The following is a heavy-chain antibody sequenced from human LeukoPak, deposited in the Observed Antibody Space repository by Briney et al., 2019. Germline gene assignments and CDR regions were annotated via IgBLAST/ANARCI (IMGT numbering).Heavy chain of an antibody. D-gene: IGHD1-1*01. Sequence: ASVKVSCKVSGYTLSEVSMHWVRQAPGKGLEWMGGADPEGGETVYAQKFQGRVTLSEDTSVDTAYMEVSSLRSEDTAVYYCTTGYTSMAVDYFDHWGQGTVVTVSS. CDR2: ADPEGGET. J-gene: IGHJ4*02. CDR3: TTGYTSMAVDYFDH. V-gene: IGHV1-24*01. CDR1: GYTLSEVS.